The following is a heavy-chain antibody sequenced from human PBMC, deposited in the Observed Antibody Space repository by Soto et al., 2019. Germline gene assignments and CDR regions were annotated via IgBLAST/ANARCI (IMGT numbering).Heavy chain of an antibody. Sequence: PGVLLRLWCGASEVTFGDYEVRWVRQAPGKGLEYVSGISNNGAHTDYAKSVKGRFTISRDNSENTLYLQMGSLRSEDTAVYYCASEGGRSEDAFDIWGQGTMVTGS. J-gene: IGHJ3*02. CDR3: ASEGGRSEDAFDI. V-gene: IGHV3-64*01. CDR1: EVTFGDYE. CDR2: ISNNGAHT.